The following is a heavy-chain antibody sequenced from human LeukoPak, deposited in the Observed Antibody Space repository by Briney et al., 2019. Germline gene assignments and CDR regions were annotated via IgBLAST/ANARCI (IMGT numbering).Heavy chain of an antibody. CDR2: IIPILGIA. D-gene: IGHD3-22*01. CDR3: ARGPSRANNYYDSSGYYYGDDY. CDR1: GYTFTSYG. Sequence: GASVKVSCKASGYTFTSYGISWVRQAPGQGLEWMGRIIPILGIANYAQKFQGRVTITADKSTSTAYMELSSLRSEDTAVYYCARGPSRANNYYDSSGYYYGDDYWGQGTLVTVSS. V-gene: IGHV1-69*04. J-gene: IGHJ4*02.